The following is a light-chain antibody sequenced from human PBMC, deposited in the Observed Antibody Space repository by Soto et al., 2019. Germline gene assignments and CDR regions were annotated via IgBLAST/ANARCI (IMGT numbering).Light chain of an antibody. CDR1: QGINKF. CDR3: QQYESFPLT. J-gene: IGKJ4*01. Sequence: DIQMTQSPSSLSASVGDSVTITCRASQGINKFLAWFQQKPGTAPKSLISTASRLQSGVPSRFICTGSGTHFTLTINNLQPEDFATYYCQQYESFPLTFGGGTRVEIK. CDR2: TAS. V-gene: IGKV1-16*01.